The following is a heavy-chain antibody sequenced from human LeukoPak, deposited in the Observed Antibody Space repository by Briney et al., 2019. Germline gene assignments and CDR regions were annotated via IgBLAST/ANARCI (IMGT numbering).Heavy chain of an antibody. D-gene: IGHD4-11*01. J-gene: IGHJ5*01. V-gene: IGHV3-23*01. CDR3: AKDLHDYGNYVGWFDS. CDR1: GFTFSSYA. Sequence: GGSLGLSCAASGFTFSSYAMDWVRQAPGKGLEWVSAISGSGGSTYYADSVKGRFTISRDNSKTTLFLQMNSLRAEDTAVYYCAKDLHDYGNYVGWFDSWGQGTLVTVSS. CDR2: ISGSGGST.